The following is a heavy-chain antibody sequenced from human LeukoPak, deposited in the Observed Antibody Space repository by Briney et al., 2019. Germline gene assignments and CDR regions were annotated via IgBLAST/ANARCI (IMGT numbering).Heavy chain of an antibody. V-gene: IGHV3-23*01. Sequence: GGSLRLSCAASGFTFSSSAMSWVRQAPGKGLEWLSTISGNGGSTYFADSVKGRFTISRDNSKNTLYLHMNSLRAEDTAVYYSAKGGQNYDFWRFGYWGQGTLVTVSS. CDR3: AKGGQNYDFWRFGY. CDR2: ISGNGGST. CDR1: GFTFSSSA. D-gene: IGHD3-3*01. J-gene: IGHJ4*02.